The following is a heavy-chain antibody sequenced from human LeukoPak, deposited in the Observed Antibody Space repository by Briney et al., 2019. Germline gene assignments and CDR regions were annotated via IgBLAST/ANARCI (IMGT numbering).Heavy chain of an antibody. Sequence: KPSETLSLTCTVSGGSISSSSYYWGWIRQPPGKGLEWIGSIYHSGSTYYNPSLKSRVTISVERPKNQFSLKLSSVTAADTAVYYCARDAPGRNYGDYRELDYWGQGTLVTVSS. J-gene: IGHJ4*02. CDR3: ARDAPGRNYGDYRELDY. CDR1: GGSISSSSYY. V-gene: IGHV4-39*07. CDR2: IYHSGST. D-gene: IGHD4-17*01.